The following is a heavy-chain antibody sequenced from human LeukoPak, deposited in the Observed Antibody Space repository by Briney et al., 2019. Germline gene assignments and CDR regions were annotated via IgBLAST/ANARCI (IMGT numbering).Heavy chain of an antibody. D-gene: IGHD6-13*01. CDR1: GFTFSSYS. J-gene: IGHJ4*02. CDR2: ISRSSSTI. V-gene: IGHV3-48*01. CDR3: ARAEYSSSWFLSHSYLDY. Sequence: GGSLRLSCAASGFTFSSYSMNWVRQAPGKGLEWVSYISRSSSTIYYADSVKGRFTISRDNAKNSLYLQMNSLRAEDTAVYYCARAEYSSSWFLSHSYLDYWGQGTLVTVSS.